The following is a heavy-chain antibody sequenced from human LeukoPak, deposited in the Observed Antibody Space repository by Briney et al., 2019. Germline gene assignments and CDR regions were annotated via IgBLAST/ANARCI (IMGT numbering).Heavy chain of an antibody. CDR2: ISSSGSTI. J-gene: IGHJ4*02. CDR1: GFTFSSYE. CDR3: AKDYNGDYVFDY. D-gene: IGHD4-17*01. Sequence: QSGGSLRLSCAASGFTFSSYEMNWVRQAPGKGLEWVSYISSSGSTIYYADSVKGRFTISRDNSKNTLYLQMNSLRAEDTAVYYCAKDYNGDYVFDYWGQGTLVTVSS. V-gene: IGHV3-48*03.